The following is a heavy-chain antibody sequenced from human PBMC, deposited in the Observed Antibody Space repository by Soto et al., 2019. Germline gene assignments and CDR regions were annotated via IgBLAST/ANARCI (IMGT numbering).Heavy chain of an antibody. CDR1: GFTFSSYW. J-gene: IGHJ4*02. Sequence: EVQLVESGGGLVQPGGSLRLSCAASGFTFSSYWMSWVRQAPGKGLEWVANIKQDGSEKYYVDSVKGRFTISRDNAKNSLYLQMNSLRAEDTAVYYCARADDNVLLWFGELGNYWGQGTLVTVSS. D-gene: IGHD3-10*01. CDR2: IKQDGSEK. V-gene: IGHV3-7*04. CDR3: ARADDNVLLWFGELGNY.